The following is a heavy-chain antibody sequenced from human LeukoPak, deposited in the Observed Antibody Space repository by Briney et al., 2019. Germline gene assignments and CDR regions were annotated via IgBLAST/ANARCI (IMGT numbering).Heavy chain of an antibody. CDR2: ISSSGTGGKT. V-gene: IGHV3-23*01. CDR1: GFTLYTYG. CDR3: AKFMVTTVTHFDY. J-gene: IGHJ4*02. D-gene: IGHD4-17*01. Sequence: PGGSLRLSCAASGFTLYTYGMTWVRQAPGKGLEWVSSISSSGTGGKTYYADSVKGRFTISRDTSKNSLSLQMNSLRAEDTAVYYCAKFMVTTVTHFDYWGQGTLVTISS.